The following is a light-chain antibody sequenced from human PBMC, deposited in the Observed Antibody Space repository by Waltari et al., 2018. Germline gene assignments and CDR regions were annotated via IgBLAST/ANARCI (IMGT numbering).Light chain of an antibody. Sequence: QSALTQPASVSGSPGRSVPISCTGTISDVGGHNYVSWYQQHPGKAPKLLIYDVIKRPTGVSAHFSGSKSGKTASLMIYGLQMEDEVDYHCYSYTTRSTCVFGGWTKLTDL. V-gene: IGLV2-14*03. CDR3: YSYTTRSTCV. CDR1: ISDVGGHNY. J-gene: IGLJ3*02. CDR2: DVI.